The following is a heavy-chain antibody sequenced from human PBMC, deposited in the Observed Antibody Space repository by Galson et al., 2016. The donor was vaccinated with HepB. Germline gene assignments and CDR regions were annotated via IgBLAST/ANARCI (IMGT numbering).Heavy chain of an antibody. CDR1: GGSFTDNF. D-gene: IGHD1-1*01. Sequence: LSLTCGVSGGSFTDNFWSWIRQPPGKGLEWIGEISHAGIKNFSPSLRGRLRMSTDTSKSQFSLELRSVTAADTAVYYCARGLATRPRQRDNRGFDSFDIWGPGTLVTGS. CDR3: ARGLATRPRQRDNRGFDSFDI. CDR2: ISHAGIK. J-gene: IGHJ3*02. V-gene: IGHV4-34*01.